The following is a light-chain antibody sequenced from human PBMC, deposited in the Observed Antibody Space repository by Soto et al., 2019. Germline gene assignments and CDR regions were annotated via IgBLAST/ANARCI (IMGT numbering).Light chain of an antibody. CDR1: QSVRSTF. V-gene: IGKV3-20*01. Sequence: VLPQSPDTLSLSPGDRVTLSCRASQSVRSTFLAWYQQKPGQAPRLRIYGASNRATGIPDRFSGSASGTDFTLTISRLEPDDSAVYYCQQYHDSPMNTFGQGTQLEIK. CDR3: QQYHDSPMNT. J-gene: IGKJ2*01. CDR2: GAS.